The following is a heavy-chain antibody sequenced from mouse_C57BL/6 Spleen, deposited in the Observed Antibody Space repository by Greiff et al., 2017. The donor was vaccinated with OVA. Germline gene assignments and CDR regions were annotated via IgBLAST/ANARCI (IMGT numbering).Heavy chain of an antibody. CDR2: ISYDGSN. CDR1: GYSITSGYY. J-gene: IGHJ2*01. Sequence: EVQLVESGPGLVKPSQSLSLTCSVTGYSITSGYYWNWIRQFPGNKLEWMGYISYDGSNNYNPSLKNRISITRDTSKNQLFLKLNSVTTEDTATYYCARGGGYSFDYWGQGTTLTVSS. D-gene: IGHD1-1*02. V-gene: IGHV3-6*01. CDR3: ARGGGYSFDY.